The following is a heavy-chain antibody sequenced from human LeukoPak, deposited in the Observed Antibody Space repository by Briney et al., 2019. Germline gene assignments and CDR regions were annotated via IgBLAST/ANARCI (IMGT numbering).Heavy chain of an antibody. CDR1: GGSFSGYY. J-gene: IGHJ4*02. CDR2: INHSGST. D-gene: IGHD5-24*01. Sequence: PSETLSLTCAVYGGSFSGYYWSWIRQPPGKGLEWIGEINHSGSTNHNPSLKSRVTISVDTSKNQFSLQLSSVTAADTTVYYCARGESYNGAFDYWGQGTLVTVSS. CDR3: ARGESYNGAFDY. V-gene: IGHV4-34*01.